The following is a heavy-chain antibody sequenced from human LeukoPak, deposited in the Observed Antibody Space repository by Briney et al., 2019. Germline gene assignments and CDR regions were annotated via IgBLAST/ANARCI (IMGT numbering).Heavy chain of an antibody. CDR1: GFTFSTYA. Sequence: GGSLRLSCAASGFTFSTYAMSWVRQAPGKRLEWVSAIGGSGANTYYADSVKGRFTISRDNSKNTLYLQMNSLRGEDTAVYYCAKALRYSSSGSDYWGQGNLVTVSS. CDR3: AKALRYSSSGSDY. D-gene: IGHD6-13*01. CDR2: IGGSGANT. J-gene: IGHJ4*02. V-gene: IGHV3-23*01.